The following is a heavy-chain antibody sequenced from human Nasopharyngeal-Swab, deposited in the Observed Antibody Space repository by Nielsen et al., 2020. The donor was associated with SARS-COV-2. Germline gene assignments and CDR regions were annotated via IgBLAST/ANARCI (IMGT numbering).Heavy chain of an antibody. D-gene: IGHD3-9*01. CDR3: ARRYFDSLYGMDV. CDR1: GGSITSGSDY. CDR2: IYTTGST. Sequence: SETLSLTCTVSGGSITSGSDYWSWVRQPAGRGLEWIGRIYTTGSTNYNPSLKSRVSVSADTSKNQFSLRLSSVTAADTAVYYCARRYFDSLYGMDVWGQGTTVTVSS. J-gene: IGHJ6*02. V-gene: IGHV4-61*02.